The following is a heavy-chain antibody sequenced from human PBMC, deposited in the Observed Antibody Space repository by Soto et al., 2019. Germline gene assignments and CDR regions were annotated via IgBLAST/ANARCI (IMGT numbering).Heavy chain of an antibody. CDR1: GGSISSSHF. D-gene: IGHD6-19*01. J-gene: IGHJ4*02. CDR3: ARSFGWYAIDY. Sequence: QVLLQESGPGLVQPSGTLSLSCAVSGGSISSSHFWGWVRQPPGKGLEWVGDISHSGSVNYNPSLKRRVTISIDTSKNQFSLKLNSVTPADTAVYYCARSFGWYAIDYWGQGTLVIVSS. CDR2: ISHSGSV. V-gene: IGHV4-4*02.